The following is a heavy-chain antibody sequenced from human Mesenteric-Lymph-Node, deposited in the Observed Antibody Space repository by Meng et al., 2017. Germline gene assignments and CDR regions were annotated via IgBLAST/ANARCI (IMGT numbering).Heavy chain of an antibody. D-gene: IGHD1-26*01. CDR3: AKDVVGATS. V-gene: IGHV3-23*01. J-gene: IGHJ5*02. Sequence: GESLKISCAASGFTFGSYTLTWVRQAPGKGLEWVSTISGSGASTYSADSVKGRFTISRDNSKNTLYLQMNSLRLEDTALYYCAKDVVGATSWGQGTLVTVSS. CDR1: GFTFGSYT. CDR2: ISGSGAST.